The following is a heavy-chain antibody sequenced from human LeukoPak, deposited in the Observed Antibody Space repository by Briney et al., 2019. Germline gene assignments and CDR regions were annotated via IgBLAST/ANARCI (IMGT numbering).Heavy chain of an antibody. V-gene: IGHV5-51*01. D-gene: IGHD6-19*01. CDR3: ARLRSSIAVGDTTYYMDV. CDR2: IYPGDSDT. J-gene: IGHJ6*03. Sequence: ESLKISCKGSGYSFTSYSIGWVPQLPGKGLEWMGNIYPGDSDTRYSPTFKGQVTISADKSISTAYLQWSSLKASDTAMDYGARLRSSIAVGDTTYYMDVWGKGTTVTVSS. CDR1: GYSFTSYS.